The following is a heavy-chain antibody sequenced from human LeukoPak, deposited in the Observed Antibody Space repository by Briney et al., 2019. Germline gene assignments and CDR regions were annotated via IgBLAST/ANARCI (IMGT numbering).Heavy chain of an antibody. CDR1: GFTFSSYW. CDR2: INSDGTST. D-gene: IGHD2/OR15-2a*01. V-gene: IGHV3-74*03. J-gene: IGHJ4*02. Sequence: GGSLRLSCAASGFTFSSYWMHWVRQAPGKGLVWVSRINSDGTSTMFADSVKGRFTISRDNAKNTLYLQMNSLRDEDTAVYYCATAQRYTSFSSDFDYWGQGILDTVSS. CDR3: ATAQRYTSFSSDFDY.